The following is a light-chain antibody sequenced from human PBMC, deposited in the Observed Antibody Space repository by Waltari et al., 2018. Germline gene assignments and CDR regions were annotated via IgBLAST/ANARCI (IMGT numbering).Light chain of an antibody. J-gene: IGKJ4*01. V-gene: IGKV3-20*01. CDR3: QQYSSSFIT. Sequence: EIVLTQSPVALSLSPGEGATLSCRASQTIKNNYLAWYQQNPGQTPRLLIYGASTRAAGIPDRFSGSGSGTDFTLTITGLEPEDFVVYYCQQYSSSFITFGGGTKVEI. CDR1: QTIKNNY. CDR2: GAS.